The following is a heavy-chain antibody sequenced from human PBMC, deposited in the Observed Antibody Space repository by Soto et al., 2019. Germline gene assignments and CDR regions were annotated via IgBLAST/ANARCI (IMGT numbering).Heavy chain of an antibody. J-gene: IGHJ4*02. CDR2: IYYSGST. V-gene: IGHV4-61*01. Sequence: QVQLQESGPGLVKSSETLSLTCTVSGGSVSSGSYYWSWIRQPPGKGLEWIGYIYYSGSTNYNTSLKSRVTISVDTSKNQFSLKLSSVTDADTAVYYCARAACYGENDYWGQGTLVTVSS. CDR1: GGSVSSGSYY. CDR3: ARAACYGENDY. D-gene: IGHD4-17*01.